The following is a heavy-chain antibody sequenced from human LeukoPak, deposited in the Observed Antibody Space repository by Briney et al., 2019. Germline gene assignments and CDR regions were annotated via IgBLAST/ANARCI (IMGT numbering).Heavy chain of an antibody. V-gene: IGHV4-34*01. CDR3: ARFSGGRGE. J-gene: IGHJ4*02. D-gene: IGHD2-15*01. CDR2: FNHSGST. CDR1: GFTFSSYA. Sequence: GSLRLSCAASGFTFSSYAMSWVRQPPGKGLEWIGEFNHSGSTNYNPSLKSRVTISVDTSKNQFSLKLSSVTAADTAVYYCARFSGGRGEWGQGTLVTVSS.